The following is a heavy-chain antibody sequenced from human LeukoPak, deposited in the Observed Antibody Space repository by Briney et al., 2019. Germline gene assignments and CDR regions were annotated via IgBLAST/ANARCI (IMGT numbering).Heavy chain of an antibody. Sequence: PSETLSLTCTVSGGSINNYYWSWIQQPPGKGLEWIGYIYYRGSTNYNPSLKSRVTFSVDTSKNQFSLKLNSVTAADMAVYYCARGGDYGDLRYFDYWGQGTLVTVSS. D-gene: IGHD4-17*01. CDR3: ARGGDYGDLRYFDY. CDR2: IYYRGST. CDR1: GGSINNYY. J-gene: IGHJ4*02. V-gene: IGHV4-59*01.